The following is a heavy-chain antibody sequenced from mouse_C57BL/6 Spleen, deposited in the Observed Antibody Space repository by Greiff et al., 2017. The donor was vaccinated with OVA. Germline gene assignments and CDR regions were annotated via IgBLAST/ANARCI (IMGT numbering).Heavy chain of an antibody. D-gene: IGHD4-1*01. V-gene: IGHV1-64*01. J-gene: IGHJ4*01. Sequence: QVQLQQPGAELVKPGASVKLSCKASGYTFTSYWMHWVKQRPGQGLEWIGMIHPNSGSTNYNEKFKSKATLTVDKSSSTAYMQLSSLTSEDSAVYYCARGELGRDYYAMDCWGPGTSVTVSS. CDR3: ARGELGRDYYAMDC. CDR2: IHPNSGST. CDR1: GYTFTSYW.